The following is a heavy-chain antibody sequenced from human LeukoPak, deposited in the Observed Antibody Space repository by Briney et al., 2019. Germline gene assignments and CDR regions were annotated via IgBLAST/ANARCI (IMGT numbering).Heavy chain of an antibody. V-gene: IGHV1-18*01. CDR2: ISGNNDNP. Sequence: GASVKVSCKASGYTFSNFGISWVRQAPGQGPEWMGWISGNNDNPNYGQKFQGRFTVTTDSSTSTAYMELRNLRFDDTAVYYCARDGTSTDDYWGQGTLVTVSS. J-gene: IGHJ4*02. CDR1: GYTFSNFG. D-gene: IGHD2-2*01. CDR3: ARDGTSTDDY.